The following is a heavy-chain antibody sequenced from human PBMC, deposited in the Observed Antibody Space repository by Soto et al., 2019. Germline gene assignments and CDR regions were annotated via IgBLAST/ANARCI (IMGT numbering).Heavy chain of an antibody. Sequence: QVQLVQSGAEVKKPGASVKVSCKASGYSFTSYGTSWVRQAPGQGLEWMGWISAYNGNRKYAQRFQGRVTMTTDTSTSTAYMELRSLRSDDTAVYYCARDLGGFPDYWGQGTLVTVSS. CDR3: ARDLGGFPDY. CDR2: ISAYNGNR. J-gene: IGHJ4*02. D-gene: IGHD5-12*01. V-gene: IGHV1-18*01. CDR1: GYSFTSYG.